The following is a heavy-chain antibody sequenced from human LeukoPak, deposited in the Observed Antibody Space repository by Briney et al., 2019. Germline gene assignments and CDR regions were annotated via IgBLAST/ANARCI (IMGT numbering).Heavy chain of an antibody. J-gene: IGHJ4*02. CDR1: GFTFSNYA. CDR3: AKGPWLVPYDY. V-gene: IGHV3-23*01. CDR2: ISGSGGST. D-gene: IGHD6-19*01. Sequence: GGSLRLSCAASGFTFSNYAMSRVRQAPGKGLEWVSAISGSGGSTYYADSVKGRFTISRDNSKNTLYLQMNSLRAEDTAVYYCAKGPWLVPYDYWGQGTLVTVSS.